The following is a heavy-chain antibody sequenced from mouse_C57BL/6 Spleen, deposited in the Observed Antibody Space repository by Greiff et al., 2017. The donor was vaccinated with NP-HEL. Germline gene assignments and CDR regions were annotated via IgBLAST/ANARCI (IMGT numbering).Heavy chain of an antibody. V-gene: IGHV5-16*01. D-gene: IGHD3-2*02. J-gene: IGHJ2*01. CDR2: INYDGSST. Sequence: EVKLVESEGGLVQPGSSMKLSCTASGFTFSDYYMAWVRQVPEKGLEWVANINYDGSSTYYLDSLKSRFIISRDNAKNILYLQMSSLKSEDTATYYCAAGYPSFDYWGQGTTLTVSS. CDR3: AAGYPSFDY. CDR1: GFTFSDYY.